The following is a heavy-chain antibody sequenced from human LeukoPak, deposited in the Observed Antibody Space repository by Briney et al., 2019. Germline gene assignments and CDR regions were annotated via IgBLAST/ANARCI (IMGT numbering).Heavy chain of an antibody. CDR1: GFTFSSYG. Sequence: GGSLRLSCAASGFTFSSYGMHWVRQAPGKGLEWVAFIRYDGTNKYCAESVKGRFTISRDNSKNTLYVQMNSLRAEDTAVYYCAKGNYYDSSAYNWFDPWGQGTLVTVSS. J-gene: IGHJ5*02. V-gene: IGHV3-30*02. CDR2: IRYDGTNK. D-gene: IGHD3-22*01. CDR3: AKGNYYDSSAYNWFDP.